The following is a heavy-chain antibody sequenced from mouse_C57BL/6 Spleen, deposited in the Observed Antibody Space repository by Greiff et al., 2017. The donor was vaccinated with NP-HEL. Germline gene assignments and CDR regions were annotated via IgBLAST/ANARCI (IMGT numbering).Heavy chain of an antibody. J-gene: IGHJ2*01. CDR1: GFTFSSYA. Sequence: DVHLVESGGGLVKPGGSLKLSCAASGFTFSSYAMSWVRQTPEKRLEWVATISDGGSYTYYPDNVKGRFPISRDNAKNNRYLQMSHLKSEDTAMYYCARGQIYYDYDVYFDYWGQGTTLTVSS. CDR2: ISDGGSYT. CDR3: ARGQIYYDYDVYFDY. D-gene: IGHD2-4*01. V-gene: IGHV5-4*01.